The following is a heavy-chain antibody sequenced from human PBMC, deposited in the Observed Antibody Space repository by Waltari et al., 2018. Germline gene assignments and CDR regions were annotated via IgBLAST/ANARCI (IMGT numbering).Heavy chain of an antibody. CDR2: IYYTGRT. J-gene: IGHJ5*02. Sequence: QVQLQESGPGLVKASETLSLTCTVPGGSIRSGGYYWSWLRQHPGQGLEWIGYIYYTGRTDYNPSLKSRVSISVETSKNQFSLKLSSVTAADTAVYYCATNHYGTGKGWFDPWGQGTPVTVSS. CDR3: ATNHYGTGKGWFDP. V-gene: IGHV4-31*03. D-gene: IGHD3-10*01. CDR1: GGSIRSGGYY.